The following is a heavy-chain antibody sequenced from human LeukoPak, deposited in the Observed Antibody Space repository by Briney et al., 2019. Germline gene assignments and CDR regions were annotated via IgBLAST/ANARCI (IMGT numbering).Heavy chain of an antibody. CDR2: INPNSGGT. CDR1: GYTFTRYY. D-gene: IGHD6-19*01. CDR3: ARGRAVAGVYYFDY. V-gene: IGHV1-2*04. J-gene: IGHJ4*02. Sequence: ASVKVSCKASGYTFTRYYMHWVRQAPGQGLEWMGWINPNSGGTNYAQKFQGWVTMTRDTSISTAYMELSRLRSDDTAVYYCARGRAVAGVYYFDYWGQGTLVTVSS.